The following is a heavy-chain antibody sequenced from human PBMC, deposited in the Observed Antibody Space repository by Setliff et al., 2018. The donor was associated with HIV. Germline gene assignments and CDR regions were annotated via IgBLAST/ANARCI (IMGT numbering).Heavy chain of an antibody. CDR1: GGSISSGSYY. J-gene: IGHJ4*02. Sequence: SETLSLTCTVSGGSISSGSYYWSWIRQPAGKGLEWIGRIYTSGSTNYNPSLKSRVTISVDTPKNQFSLKLSSVTAADTAVYYCARGGYYYDSSGYPGYFDYWGQGTLVTVS. V-gene: IGHV4-61*02. CDR2: IYTSGST. D-gene: IGHD3-22*01. CDR3: ARGGYYYDSSGYPGYFDY.